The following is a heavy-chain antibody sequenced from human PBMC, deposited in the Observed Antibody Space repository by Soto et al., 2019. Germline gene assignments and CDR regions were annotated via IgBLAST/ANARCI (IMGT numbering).Heavy chain of an antibody. J-gene: IGHJ4*02. CDR2: ISSSSSHI. CDR1: GFTFSSYS. CDR3: ARESSSGSYFDY. V-gene: IGHV3-48*02. D-gene: IGHD3-22*01. Sequence: EVQLVESGGGLVQPGGSLRLSCAASGFTFSSYSMNWVRQAPGKGLEWVSYISSSSSHIYYADSVTGRFTISRDNAKNSRYLQMNSLRDEDSAVYYCARESSSGSYFDYWGQGTLVTVSS.